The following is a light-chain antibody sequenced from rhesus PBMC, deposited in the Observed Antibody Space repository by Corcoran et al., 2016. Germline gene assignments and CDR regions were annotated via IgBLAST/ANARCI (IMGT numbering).Light chain of an antibody. CDR2: AAS. Sequence: DIQMTQSPSALSASVGDRVTISCRASQNIYSDLAWYQQKPGKAPKLLIYAASSLQTGIPSRFSGGGSGTDFTLTISILQPEDSAAYYCQHYYDNPFTFGPGTKLDIK. J-gene: IGKJ3*01. CDR1: QNIYSD. V-gene: IGKV1S12*01. CDR3: QHYYDNPFT.